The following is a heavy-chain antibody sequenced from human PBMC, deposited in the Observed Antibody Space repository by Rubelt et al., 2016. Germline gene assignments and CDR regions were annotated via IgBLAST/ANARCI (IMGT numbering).Heavy chain of an antibody. CDR2: ISAYNGNT. J-gene: IGHJ4*02. Sequence: QVQLVQSGAEVKKPGASVKVSCKASGYTFTSYGISWVRQAPGQGLEWMGWISAYNGNTNYAQKLKGRGTMTTDTSTSTAYMGLRSLRSDDTAVYYCARVISGVEYSSSWHFDYWGQGTLVTVSS. CDR1: GYTFTSYG. CDR3: ARVISGVEYSSSWHFDY. V-gene: IGHV1-18*01. D-gene: IGHD6-13*01.